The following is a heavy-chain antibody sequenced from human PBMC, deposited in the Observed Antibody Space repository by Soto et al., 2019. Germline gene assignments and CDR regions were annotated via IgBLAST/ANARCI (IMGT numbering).Heavy chain of an antibody. Sequence: RLSGEAFVISVIINSMSWVRQAPGKGLEWVSVIYSGGSTYYADSVKGRFTISRDNSKNTLYLQMNRLRAEDTAVYYCARDRAMSQSYYYYGMDVWGQGTTVTGSS. CDR2: IYSGGST. CDR1: VISVIINS. CDR3: ARDRAMSQSYYYYGMDV. V-gene: IGHV3-53*01. J-gene: IGHJ6*02. D-gene: IGHD3-10*01.